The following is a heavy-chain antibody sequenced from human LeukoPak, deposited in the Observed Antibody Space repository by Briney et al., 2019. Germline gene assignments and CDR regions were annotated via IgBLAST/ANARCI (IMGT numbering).Heavy chain of an antibody. Sequence: GGSLRLSCAASGFTFSNYYMTWIRQAPGKGLEFLSYINGGGDSIAYADSVKGRFTISRDNAKNSLYLQMNSLRAEDTAVYYCARGLHYYGSGSSADYWGQGTLVTVSS. V-gene: IGHV3-11*04. CDR2: INGGGDSI. J-gene: IGHJ4*02. CDR3: ARGLHYYGSGSSADY. D-gene: IGHD3-10*01. CDR1: GFTFSNYY.